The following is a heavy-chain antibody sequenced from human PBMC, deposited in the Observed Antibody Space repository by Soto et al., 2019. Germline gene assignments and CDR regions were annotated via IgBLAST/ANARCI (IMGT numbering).Heavy chain of an antibody. D-gene: IGHD3-3*01. CDR2: IIPIFGTA. V-gene: IGHV1-69*13. Sequence: ASVKVSCKASGGTFSSYAISWVRQAPGQGLEWMGGIIPIFGTANYAQKFQGRVTITADESTSTAYMELSSLRSEDTAVYYCASRNDFWSGYWPYFDYWGQGTLVTVPS. CDR1: GGTFSSYA. J-gene: IGHJ4*02. CDR3: ASRNDFWSGYWPYFDY.